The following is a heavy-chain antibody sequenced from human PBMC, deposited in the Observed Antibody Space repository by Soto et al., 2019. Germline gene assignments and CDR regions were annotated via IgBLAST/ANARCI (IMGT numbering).Heavy chain of an antibody. CDR1: GDSISSYS. J-gene: IGHJ5*02. D-gene: IGHD2-15*01. V-gene: IGHV4-59*12. CDR3: ARFHKYSEANWFDP. Sequence: SETLSLTCTVSGDSISSYSWSWIRQPPGKGLEWIGEISHSGNTNYNPSLKSRVTISVDRSKNQFSLNLSSVTAADTAVYYCARFHKYSEANWFDPWGQGTLVTVSS. CDR2: ISHSGNT.